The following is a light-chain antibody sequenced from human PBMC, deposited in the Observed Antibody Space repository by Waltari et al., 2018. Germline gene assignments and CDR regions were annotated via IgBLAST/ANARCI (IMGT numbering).Light chain of an antibody. CDR1: ISNIGTHY. V-gene: IGLV1-47*01. CDR2: LTH. J-gene: IGLJ2*01. CDR3: ATRDEGPTVV. Sequence: QSVLTQPPSASGTPGQSVTISCSGSISNIGTHYVYWYQQLPGTAPKLLIYLTHRRPSGVPDRFSASKSGTSASLAISGLRFEEEADYYCATRDEGPTVVFGGGTKLTVL.